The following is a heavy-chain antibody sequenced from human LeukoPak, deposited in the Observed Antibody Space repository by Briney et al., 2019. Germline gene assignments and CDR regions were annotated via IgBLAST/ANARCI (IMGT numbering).Heavy chain of an antibody. J-gene: IGHJ3*02. D-gene: IGHD3-9*01. Sequence: ASVKVSCKASGYTFTIYDINWVRQAPGQGLEWVGWMNPNNGGTVYAQKLQGRVTMTTDTSTSTAYMELRSLRSDDTAVYYCARDQNDYDILTGYLYVPDAFDIWGQGTMVTVSS. CDR3: ARDQNDYDILTGYLYVPDAFDI. CDR1: GYTFTIYD. V-gene: IGHV1-18*01. CDR2: MNPNNGGT.